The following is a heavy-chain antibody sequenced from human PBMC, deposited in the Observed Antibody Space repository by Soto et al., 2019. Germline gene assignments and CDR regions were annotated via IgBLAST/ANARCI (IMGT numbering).Heavy chain of an antibody. Sequence: GGSLRLSCAASGFTFSSYAMSWVRQAPGKGLEWVSAISGSGGSTYYADSVKGRFTISRDNSKNTLYLQMNSLRAEDTAVYYCAKGEAYCGGDCHWGVDAFDIWGQGTMVTVSS. CDR2: ISGSGGST. D-gene: IGHD2-21*02. V-gene: IGHV3-23*01. CDR3: AKGEAYCGGDCHWGVDAFDI. CDR1: GFTFSSYA. J-gene: IGHJ3*02.